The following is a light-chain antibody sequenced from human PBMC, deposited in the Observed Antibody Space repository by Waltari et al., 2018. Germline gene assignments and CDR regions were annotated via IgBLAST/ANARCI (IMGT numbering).Light chain of an antibody. Sequence: QSALTQPASVSGSPGQSITISCTGTSSDVGSYDLVSWYQHHPGKAPKLMIYEGSKRPSVVSNRCSGSKSGDTASLTISGLQAEDETDYYCCSYAGSGTWVFGGGTKLTVL. CDR2: EGS. V-gene: IGLV2-23*01. CDR3: CSYAGSGTWV. CDR1: SSDVGSYDL. J-gene: IGLJ3*02.